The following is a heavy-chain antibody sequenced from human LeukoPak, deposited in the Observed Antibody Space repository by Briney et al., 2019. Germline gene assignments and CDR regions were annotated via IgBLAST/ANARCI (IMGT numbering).Heavy chain of an antibody. V-gene: IGHV1-24*01. CDR2: FDPEDGET. J-gene: IGHJ5*02. CDR1: GYTLTELS. D-gene: IGHD3-3*01. CDR3: TRALRFLEEGSWFDP. Sequence: ASAKVSCKVSGYTLTELSMHWARQAPGKGLEWMGGFDPEDGETIYAQKFQGRVTMTRDTSTSTVYMELSSLRSEDTAVYYCTRALRFLEEGSWFDPWGQGTLITVSS.